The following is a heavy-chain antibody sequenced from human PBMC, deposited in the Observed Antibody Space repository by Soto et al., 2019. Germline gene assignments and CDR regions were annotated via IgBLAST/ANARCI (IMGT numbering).Heavy chain of an antibody. V-gene: IGHV3-30-3*01. D-gene: IGHD3-9*01. CDR2: ISFDGNII. Sequence: GGSLRLSCAASDFSFSSYAMHWIRQAPGKGLEWLAVISFDGNIIQYADSVKGRFIISRDNSKNTLYLQMNSLRGDDTAVYYCARTFDTIAYYFDYWGQGTLVTVSS. CDR1: DFSFSSYA. J-gene: IGHJ4*02. CDR3: ARTFDTIAYYFDY.